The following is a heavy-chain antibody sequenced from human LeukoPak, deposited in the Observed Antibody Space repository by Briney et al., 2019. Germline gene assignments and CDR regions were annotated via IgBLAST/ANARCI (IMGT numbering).Heavy chain of an antibody. CDR3: VCLGLGGLSLD. CDR1: GFTFSRYS. CDR2: VNSDGSGT. J-gene: IGHJ4*02. D-gene: IGHD3-16*01. Sequence: PGGSLRLSCAASGFTFSRYSIHWVRQAPGKGLVWVSHVNSDGSGTDYADSVKGRFTISRDNAKNTLYLQMNSLRVEDTAVYYCVCLGLGGLSLDWGQGTLVTVSS. V-gene: IGHV3-74*01.